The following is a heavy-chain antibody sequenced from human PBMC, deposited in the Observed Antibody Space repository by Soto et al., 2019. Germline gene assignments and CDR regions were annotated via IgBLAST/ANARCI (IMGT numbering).Heavy chain of an antibody. J-gene: IGHJ4*02. V-gene: IGHV4-34*01. CDR1: GGSFSGYY. CDR2: INLSGST. D-gene: IGHD2-8*02. Sequence: SETLSLTCAVYGGSFSGYYWTWIRQPPGTGLDWIGEINLSGSTNYNPSLKSRVTLSLDTSKNQFSLKLTSLTAADTAVYYCARDKITGLFDYWGQGTLVTVSS. CDR3: ARDKITGLFDY.